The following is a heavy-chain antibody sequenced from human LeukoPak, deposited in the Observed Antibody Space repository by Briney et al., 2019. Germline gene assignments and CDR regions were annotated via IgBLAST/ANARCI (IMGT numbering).Heavy chain of an antibody. Sequence: GESLKISCKGSGYSFTSYWIGWVRQMPGKGLEWMGIIYPGDSDTRYSPSLQGQVTISADKSISTAYLQWSSLKASDTAMYYCASAYSSGWYYFDYWGQGTLVTVSS. D-gene: IGHD6-19*01. CDR2: IYPGDSDT. V-gene: IGHV5-51*01. CDR1: GYSFTSYW. CDR3: ASAYSSGWYYFDY. J-gene: IGHJ4*02.